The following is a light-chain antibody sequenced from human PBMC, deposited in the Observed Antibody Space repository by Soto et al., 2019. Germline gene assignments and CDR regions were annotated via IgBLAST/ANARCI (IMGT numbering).Light chain of an antibody. CDR3: NSYTNSSAVV. V-gene: IGLV2-14*01. Sequence: QSALTQPASVSGSPGQSLTISCAGTRDDIGAYDYVSWYQQHPGNAPKLLVYEVTNRPSGVSDRFSGSKSGNTASLTISGLQAEDEADYYCNSYTNSSAVVFGGGTKLTVL. CDR2: EVT. CDR1: RDDIGAYDY. J-gene: IGLJ2*01.